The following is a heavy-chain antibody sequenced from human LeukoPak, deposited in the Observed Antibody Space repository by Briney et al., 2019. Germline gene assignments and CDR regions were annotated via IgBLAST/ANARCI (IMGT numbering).Heavy chain of an antibody. J-gene: IGHJ4*02. CDR2: INHSGST. CDR3: ARRLLDY. V-gene: IGHV4-34*01. D-gene: IGHD3-22*01. Sequence: PSETLSLTCAVYGGSFSGYYWSWIRQPPGEGLEWIGEINHSGSTNYNPSLKSRGTISVDTSKTQFSLKLSSVPAADTAVYYCARRLLDYWGQGTLVTVSS. CDR1: GGSFSGYY.